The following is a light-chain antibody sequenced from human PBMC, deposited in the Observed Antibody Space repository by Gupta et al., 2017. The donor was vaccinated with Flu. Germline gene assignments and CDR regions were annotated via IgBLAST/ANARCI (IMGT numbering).Light chain of an antibody. CDR1: QSLGKY. CDR2: MTS. V-gene: IGKV1-5*03. Sequence: DIQLTQSPSTVSASVGDRVTITCRASQSLGKYLAWYQQKSGKAPKVLIYMTSGVQSGVPSRFSGSGSGTEFALTIDSRQPDDFATYYCHHKSQSWGTFGQGTKVEI. J-gene: IGKJ1*01. CDR3: HHKSQSWGT.